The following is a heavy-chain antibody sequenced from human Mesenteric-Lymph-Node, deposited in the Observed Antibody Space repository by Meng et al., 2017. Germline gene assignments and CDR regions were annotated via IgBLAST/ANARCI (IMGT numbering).Heavy chain of an antibody. V-gene: IGHV3-15*01. CDR1: GFTFNNAW. J-gene: IGHJ4*02. CDR3: TTEIRWQQSDVDY. CDR2: IKSTADGGTT. D-gene: IGHD5-24*01. Sequence: GESLKISCAASGFTFNNAWMSWVRQAPGKGLEWLGRIKSTADGGTTEYGTPVKGRFTISRDDSQKTLYLQMMRLETEDTAVYYCTTEIRWQQSDVDYWGQGTLVTGSS.